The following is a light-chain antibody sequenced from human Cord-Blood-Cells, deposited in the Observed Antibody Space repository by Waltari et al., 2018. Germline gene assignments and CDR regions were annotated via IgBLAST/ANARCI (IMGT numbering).Light chain of an antibody. CDR3: QQRSNWIT. CDR1: QSVSSY. Sequence: IVLKQSPATLSLSPGERATLACRDSQSVSSYLASYHQKPGQAPRLLIYDASNRATGSTARFSGSESGTDFTLTISSLEPEDFAVYYCQQRSNWITFGQVTRLEIK. V-gene: IGKV3-11*01. CDR2: DAS. J-gene: IGKJ5*01.